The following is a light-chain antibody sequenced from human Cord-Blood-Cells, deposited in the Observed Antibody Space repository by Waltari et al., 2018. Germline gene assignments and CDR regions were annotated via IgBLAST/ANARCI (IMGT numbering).Light chain of an antibody. CDR3: QQRSNWPPLT. J-gene: IGKJ4*01. CDR1: QSVSSY. V-gene: IGKV3-11*01. CDR2: DAS. Sequence: EIVLTQSPATLSLSPGERATLSCRASQSVSSYLAWYQQKPGQAPRLLIYDASNRATGSPARCSGSGSGTDFTLTISSLEPEDFAVYCCQQRSNWPPLTFGGGTKVEIK.